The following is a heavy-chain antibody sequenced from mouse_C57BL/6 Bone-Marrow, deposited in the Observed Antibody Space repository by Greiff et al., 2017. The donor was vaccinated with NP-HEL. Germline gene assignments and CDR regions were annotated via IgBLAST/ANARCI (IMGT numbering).Heavy chain of an antibody. CDR3: ARDGYPYAMDY. CDR1: GYTFTDYY. D-gene: IGHD2-3*01. Sequence: DVQLQQSGPELVKPGASVKISCKASGYTFTDYYMNWVKQSHGKSLEWIGDINPNNGGTSYNQKFKGKATLTVDKSSSTAYMELRSLTSEDSAVYYCARDGYPYAMDYWGQGTSVTVSS. V-gene: IGHV1-26*01. J-gene: IGHJ4*01. CDR2: INPNNGGT.